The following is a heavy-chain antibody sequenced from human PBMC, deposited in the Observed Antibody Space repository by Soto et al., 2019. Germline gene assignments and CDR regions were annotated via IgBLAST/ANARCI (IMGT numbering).Heavy chain of an antibody. CDR3: TTDHGCSSTSCSRFYYYYYGMDV. CDR1: GFTFSNAW. D-gene: IGHD2-2*01. J-gene: IGHJ6*02. V-gene: IGHV3-15*07. Sequence: EVQLVESGGGLVQPGGSLRLSCAASGFTFSNAWMNWVRQAPGKGLEWVGRIKSKTDGGTTDYAAPVKGRFTISRDDSKNTLYLQMNSLKTEDTAVYYCTTDHGCSSTSCSRFYYYYYGMDVWGQGTTVTVSS. CDR2: IKSKTDGGTT.